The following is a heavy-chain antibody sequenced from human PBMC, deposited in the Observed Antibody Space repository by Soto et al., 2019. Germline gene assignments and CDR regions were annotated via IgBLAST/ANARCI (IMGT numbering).Heavy chain of an antibody. CDR1: GGSVSSGSYY. D-gene: IGHD6-13*01. V-gene: IGHV4-61*01. CDR3: ARDWDSSSWYGAVRWFDP. Sequence: KTSETLSLTCTVSGGSVSSGSYYWSWIRQPPGKGLEWIGYIYYSGSTNYNPSLKSRVTISVDTSKNQFSLKLSSVTAADTAVYYCARDWDSSSWYGAVRWFDPWGQGTLVTVSS. J-gene: IGHJ5*02. CDR2: IYYSGST.